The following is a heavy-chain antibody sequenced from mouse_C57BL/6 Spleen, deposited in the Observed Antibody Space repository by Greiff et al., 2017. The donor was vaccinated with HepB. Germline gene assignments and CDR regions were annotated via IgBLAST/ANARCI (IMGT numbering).Heavy chain of an antibody. CDR1: GYTFTSYW. Sequence: VQLQQPGAELVMPGASVKLSCKASGYTFTSYWMHWVKQRPGQGLEWIGEIDPSDSYTNYNQKFKGKSTLTVDKSSSTAYMQLSSLTSEDSAVYYCARGRAIVTYRYFDVWGTGTTVTVSS. J-gene: IGHJ1*03. CDR3: ARGRAIVTYRYFDV. V-gene: IGHV1-69*01. CDR2: IDPSDSYT. D-gene: IGHD2-5*01.